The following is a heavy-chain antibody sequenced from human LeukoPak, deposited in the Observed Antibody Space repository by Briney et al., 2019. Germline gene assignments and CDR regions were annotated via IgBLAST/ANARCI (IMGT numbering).Heavy chain of an antibody. Sequence: PSETLSLTCTVSGGSISSSSYYWGWIRQPPGKGLEWIGSIYYSGSTYYNPSLKSRVTISVDTSKNQFSPKLSSVTAADTAVYYCARGGLWSTYYYYYYMDVWGKGTTVTVSS. J-gene: IGHJ6*03. V-gene: IGHV4-39*07. D-gene: IGHD5-18*01. CDR1: GGSISSSSYY. CDR3: ARGGLWSTYYYYYYMDV. CDR2: IYYSGST.